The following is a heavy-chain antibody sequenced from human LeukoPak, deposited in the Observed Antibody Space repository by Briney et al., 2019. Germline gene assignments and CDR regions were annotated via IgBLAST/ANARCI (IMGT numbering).Heavy chain of an antibody. Sequence: SQTLSLTCTVSGDSISSGGYSWSWIRQPPGKGLEWIGYIYHSGSTYYNPSLESRVTISVDRSKNQFSLKLSSVTAADTAVYYCARVLCSGGSCYFDYWGQGTLVTVSS. CDR2: IYHSGST. CDR1: GDSISSGGYS. J-gene: IGHJ4*02. V-gene: IGHV4-30-2*01. D-gene: IGHD2-15*01. CDR3: ARVLCSGGSCYFDY.